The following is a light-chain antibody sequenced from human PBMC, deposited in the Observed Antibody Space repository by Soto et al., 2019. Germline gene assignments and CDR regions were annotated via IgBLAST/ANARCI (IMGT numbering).Light chain of an antibody. J-gene: IGKJ1*01. Sequence: EIVLTQSPATLSLSPGERATLSCRASQSVRSNLAWYQQKPGQAPRILIYAASTRATGIPDRFSGSGSGTDFSLTISRLEPEDFAVYYCQQYDTSPRTFGQGTKVDIK. CDR3: QQYDTSPRT. CDR2: AAS. CDR1: QSVRSN. V-gene: IGKV3-20*01.